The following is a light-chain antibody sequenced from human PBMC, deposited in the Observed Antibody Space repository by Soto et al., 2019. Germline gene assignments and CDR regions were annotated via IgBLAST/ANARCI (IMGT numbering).Light chain of an antibody. CDR3: QLYNTSWGT. V-gene: IGKV1-5*01. Sequence: DMQMTQSPSALSASVGDRVTITCRASQTIGSRLAWYQQKTGKAPKLLISDASSLQSGVPSRFSGSGSGTEFTLTISSLQPDDFATYYCQLYNTSWGTFGGGTRVEIK. CDR2: DAS. CDR1: QTIGSR. J-gene: IGKJ4*01.